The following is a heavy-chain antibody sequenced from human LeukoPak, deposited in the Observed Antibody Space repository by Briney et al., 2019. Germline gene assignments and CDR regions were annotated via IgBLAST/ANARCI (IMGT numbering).Heavy chain of an antibody. CDR1: GGSISSYY. J-gene: IGHJ6*03. Sequence: SETLSLTCTVSGGSISSYYWSWIRQPPGKGLEWIGYIYYSGSTNYNPSLKSRVTISVDTSKNQFSLKLSSVTAADTAVYYCARGGLNYYYYYMDVWGKETTVTISS. CDR3: ARGGLNYYYYYMDV. V-gene: IGHV4-59*01. CDR2: IYYSGST.